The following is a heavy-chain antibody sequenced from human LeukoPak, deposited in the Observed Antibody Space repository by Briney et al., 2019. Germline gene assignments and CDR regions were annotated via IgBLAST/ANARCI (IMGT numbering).Heavy chain of an antibody. Sequence: ASVKVSCKASGYTFTSYGISWVRQAPGQGLEWMGWISAYNGNTNYAQKLQGRVTMTTDTSTSTAYMELRSLRSDDTAVYYCARPTAGYGSSGYDAFDIWGQGTMVTVSS. J-gene: IGHJ3*02. D-gene: IGHD3-22*01. V-gene: IGHV1-18*01. CDR2: ISAYNGNT. CDR1: GYTFTSYG. CDR3: ARPTAGYGSSGYDAFDI.